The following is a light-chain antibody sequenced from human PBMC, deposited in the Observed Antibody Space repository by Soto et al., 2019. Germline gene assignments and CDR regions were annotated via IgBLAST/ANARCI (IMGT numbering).Light chain of an antibody. V-gene: IGKV3-20*01. CDR1: ERLSSVY. CDR2: GAS. J-gene: IGKJ1*01. CDR3: QQYGGSPPT. Sequence: EIVLTQSPGTLSLSPGERATLSCRASERLSSVYLAWYQQRPGQPPRLLIYGASNRATGIPDRFSGSGSGTDFTLIINRLEPEDVAIYYCQQYGGSPPTFGQGTKVDIK.